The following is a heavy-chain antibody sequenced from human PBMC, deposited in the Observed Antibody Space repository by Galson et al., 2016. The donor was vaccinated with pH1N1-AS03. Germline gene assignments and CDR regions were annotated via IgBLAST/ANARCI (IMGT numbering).Heavy chain of an antibody. V-gene: IGHV1-18*01. D-gene: IGHD3-9*01. CDR2: VSPHSGNT. J-gene: IGHJ4*02. Sequence: SVKVSCKASGYTFSRYGITWVRQAPGQGLEWMGWVSPHSGNTRNAQKFQGRVTMTRDTSTNTAYMELRSLKSDDTAVYFCGRSYNFDVGDYWGQGTLVTVSS. CDR3: GRSYNFDVGDY. CDR1: GYTFSRYG.